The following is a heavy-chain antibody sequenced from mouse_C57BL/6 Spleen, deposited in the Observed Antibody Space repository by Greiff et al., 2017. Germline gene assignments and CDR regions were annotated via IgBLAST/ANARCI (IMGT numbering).Heavy chain of an antibody. CDR3: ARGGRGGLWFAY. J-gene: IGHJ3*01. CDR1: GYTFTSYW. V-gene: IGHV1-64*01. CDR2: IHPNSGST. Sequence: QVQLQQPGAELVKPGASVKLSCKASGYTFTSYWMHWVKQRPGQGLEWIGMIHPNSGSTNYNGKFKSKATLTVDKSSSTAYMQLSSLTSEDSAVYSCARGGRGGLWFAYWGQGTLVTVSA.